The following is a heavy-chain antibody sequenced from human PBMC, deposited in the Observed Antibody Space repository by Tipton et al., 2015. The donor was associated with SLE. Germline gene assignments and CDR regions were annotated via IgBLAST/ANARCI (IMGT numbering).Heavy chain of an antibody. V-gene: IGHV4-59*11. CDR2: ISNSETT. CDR3: ARGLRADRSSHFDY. CDR1: GGSISSHY. D-gene: IGHD3-22*01. J-gene: IGHJ4*02. Sequence: TLSLTCTVSGGSISSHYWSWIRQAPGKGLEWIGYISNSETTSYNPSLTSRVTISLDTSKNQFSLKLSSVTAADTAVYYCARGLRADRSSHFDYWGQGTLATVSS.